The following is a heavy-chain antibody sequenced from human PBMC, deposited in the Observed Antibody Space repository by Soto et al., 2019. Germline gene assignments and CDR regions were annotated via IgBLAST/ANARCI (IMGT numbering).Heavy chain of an antibody. CDR3: AKDTMDYDILTGPRWDY. Sequence: GESLKISCAASGFTFSSYAMSWVRQAPGKGLEWVSAISGSGGSTYYADSVKGRFTISRDNSKNTLYLQMNSLRAEDTAVYYCAKDTMDYDILTGPRWDYWGQGTLVTVSS. V-gene: IGHV3-23*01. CDR1: GFTFSSYA. D-gene: IGHD3-9*01. J-gene: IGHJ4*02. CDR2: ISGSGGST.